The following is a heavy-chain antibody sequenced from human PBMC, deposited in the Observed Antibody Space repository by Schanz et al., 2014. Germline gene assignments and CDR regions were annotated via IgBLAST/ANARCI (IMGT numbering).Heavy chain of an antibody. Sequence: QVQLVQSGAEVKKPGSSVKVSCKASGGTFSSYAFSWVRQAPGQGLEWMGWINGYNGHTLYAQKFQGRVTITADRSTSTAYMELSSLRSEDTAVYYCARDGVDAAAGGNYWGQGILIPVSA. D-gene: IGHD6-13*01. CDR2: INGYNGHT. J-gene: IGHJ4*02. CDR3: ARDGVDAAAGGNY. V-gene: IGHV1-69*04. CDR1: GGTFSSYA.